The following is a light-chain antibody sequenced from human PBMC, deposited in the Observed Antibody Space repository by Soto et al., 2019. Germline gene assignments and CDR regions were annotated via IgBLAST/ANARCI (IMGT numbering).Light chain of an antibody. J-gene: IGKJ1*01. CDR3: QQYANWPPWT. CDR1: QTVRSS. CDR2: NTS. Sequence: EIAMTQSPATLSVSPGETATLSCRASQTVRSSLAWYQQKPGQAPRLLIYNTSTRAAGIPTRFSGSGSGTEFILTISGLQSEDFAVYYCQQYANWPPWTFGQGTKVDIK. V-gene: IGKV3-15*01.